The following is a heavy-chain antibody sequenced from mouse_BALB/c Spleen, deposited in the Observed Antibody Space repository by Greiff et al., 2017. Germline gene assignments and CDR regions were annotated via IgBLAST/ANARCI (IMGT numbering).Heavy chain of an antibody. V-gene: IGHV1-37*01. Sequence: EVQLQQSGPELVKPGASVKISCKASGSSFTGYFLNWVKQSHGKSLEWIGRITPYNGDTFYNQKFKGKATLTVDKSSSTAHMELLSLTSEDSAVYYCGRDYGNYDYYAMDYWGQGTSVTVSA. J-gene: IGHJ4*01. CDR3: GRDYGNYDYYAMDY. CDR1: GSSFTGYF. CDR2: ITPYNGDT. D-gene: IGHD2-1*01.